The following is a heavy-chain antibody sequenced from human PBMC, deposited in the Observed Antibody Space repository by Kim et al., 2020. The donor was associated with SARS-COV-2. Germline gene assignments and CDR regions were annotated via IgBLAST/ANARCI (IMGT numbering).Heavy chain of an antibody. Sequence: GGSLRLSCAASGFTFSSYAMHWVRQAPGKGLEWVAVIWYDGSNKYYADSVKGRFTISRDNSKNTLYLQMNSLRAEDTAVYYCAKDGGPGIAVADFDYWGQGTLVTVSS. CDR1: GFTFSSYA. CDR3: AKDGGPGIAVADFDY. CDR2: IWYDGSNK. D-gene: IGHD6-19*01. V-gene: IGHV3-33*06. J-gene: IGHJ4*02.